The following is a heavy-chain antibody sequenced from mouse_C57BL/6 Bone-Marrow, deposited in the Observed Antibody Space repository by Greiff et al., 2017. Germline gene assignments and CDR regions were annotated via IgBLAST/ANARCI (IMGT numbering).Heavy chain of an antibody. CDR1: GFTFSSYG. CDR2: ISSGGSYT. Sequence: EVNVVEPGGDLVKPGGSLKLSCAASGFTFSSYGMSWVRQTPDQGLEWVATISSGGSYTYYPDSVKGRFTISRDNTKATLYLQMSSLKSEDTAKYYCGGHGGLLYMDDWGQGTTVTVSS. CDR3: GGHGGLLYMDD. V-gene: IGHV5-6*01. J-gene: IGHJ4*01. D-gene: IGHD1-1*01.